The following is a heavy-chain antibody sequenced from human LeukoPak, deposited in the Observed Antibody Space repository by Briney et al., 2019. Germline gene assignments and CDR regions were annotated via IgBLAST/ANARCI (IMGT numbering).Heavy chain of an antibody. V-gene: IGHV3-33*01. D-gene: IGHD1-26*01. Sequence: GGSLRLSCAPSGFTFSNYDMHWVRQAPGKGLEWVAVIWYDGTNKYYADSVKGRFTISRDNSKNTLYLQMNSLRAEDTAAYYCARGVGGSYLFDYWGQGTLVTVSS. CDR3: ARGVGGSYLFDY. J-gene: IGHJ4*02. CDR2: IWYDGTNK. CDR1: GFTFSNYD.